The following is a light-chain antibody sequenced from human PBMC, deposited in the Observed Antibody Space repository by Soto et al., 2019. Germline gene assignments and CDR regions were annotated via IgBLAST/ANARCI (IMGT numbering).Light chain of an antibody. CDR1: SSDVGGYNY. J-gene: IGLJ1*01. CDR3: SSYTSATTLV. V-gene: IGLV2-14*03. CDR2: DVS. Sequence: QSVLTQPASVSGSRGQSITISCTGTSSDVGGYNYVSWYQHHPGKAPKVMIYDVSNRPSGVSNRFSGSKSGNTASLTISGLQAEDEADYYCSSYTSATTLVFGTGTKVPVL.